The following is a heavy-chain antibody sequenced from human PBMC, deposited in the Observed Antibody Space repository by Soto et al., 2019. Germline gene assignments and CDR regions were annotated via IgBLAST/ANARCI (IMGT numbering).Heavy chain of an antibody. CDR1: GGSVSSGSYY. V-gene: IGHV4-61*01. J-gene: IGHJ3*02. CDR2: IYYSGST. D-gene: IGHD5-12*01. Sequence: QVQLQESGPGLVKPSETLSLTCTVSGGSVSSGSYYWSWIRQPPGKGLEWIGYIYYSGSTNYNPSLKSRVTISVDPSKNQFSLKLSSVTAADTAVYYCARERSVEMATIHAFDIWGQGTMVTVSS. CDR3: ARERSVEMATIHAFDI.